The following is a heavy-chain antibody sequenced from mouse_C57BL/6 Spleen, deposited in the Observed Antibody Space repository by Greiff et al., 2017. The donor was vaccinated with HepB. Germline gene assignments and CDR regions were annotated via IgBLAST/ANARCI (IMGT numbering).Heavy chain of an antibody. CDR3: ARSSNYYGSSYCWYFDV. CDR2: INPNNGGT. J-gene: IGHJ1*03. Sequence: VQLKESGPELVKPGASVKIPCKASGYTFTDYNMDWVKQSHGKSLEWIGDINPNNGGTIYNQKFKGKATLTVDKSSSTAYMELRSLTSEDTAVYYCARSSNYYGSSYCWYFDVWGTGTTVTVSS. CDR1: GYTFTDYN. V-gene: IGHV1-18*01. D-gene: IGHD1-1*01.